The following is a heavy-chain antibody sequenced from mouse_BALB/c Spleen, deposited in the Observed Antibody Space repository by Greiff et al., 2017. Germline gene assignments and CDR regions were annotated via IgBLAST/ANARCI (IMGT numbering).Heavy chain of an antibody. CDR2: ISSGGSYT. D-gene: IGHD2-4*01. J-gene: IGHJ4*01. V-gene: IGHV5-9-3*01. Sequence: EVKVVESGGGLVKPGGSLKLSCAASGFTFSSYAMSWVRQTPEKRLEWVATISSGGSYTYYPDSVKGRFTISRDNAKNTLYLQMSSLRSEDTAMYYCARRGINAMDYWGQGTSVTVSS. CDR3: ARRGINAMDY. CDR1: GFTFSSYA.